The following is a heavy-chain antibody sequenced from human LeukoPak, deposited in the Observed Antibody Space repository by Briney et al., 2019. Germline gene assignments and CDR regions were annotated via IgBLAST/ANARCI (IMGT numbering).Heavy chain of an antibody. CDR3: ARDKVAGMFDY. CDR1: GGSISSYY. V-gene: IGHV4-59*01. J-gene: IGHJ4*02. Sequence: SEALSLTXTVSGGSISSYYWSWIRQPPGQGLEWIGYIYYSGSTNYNPSLKSRVTISVDTSKNQLSLRLSSVTAADTAVYYCARDKVAGMFDYWGQGTLVTVSS. D-gene: IGHD6-19*01. CDR2: IYYSGST.